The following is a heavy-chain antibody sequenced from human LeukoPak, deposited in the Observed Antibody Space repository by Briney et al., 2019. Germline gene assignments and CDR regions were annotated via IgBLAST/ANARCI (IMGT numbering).Heavy chain of an antibody. CDR2: ISYDGSNK. CDR3: ARDRGWQLVYFDY. V-gene: IGHV3-30-3*01. D-gene: IGHD6-6*01. J-gene: IGHJ4*02. CDR1: GFTFSSYA. Sequence: PGRSLRLSCAASGFTFSSYAMHGVRQAPGKGLEWVAVISYDGSNKYYADSVKGRFTISRDNSKNTLYLQMNSLRAEDTAVYYCARDRGWQLVYFDYWGQGTLVTVSS.